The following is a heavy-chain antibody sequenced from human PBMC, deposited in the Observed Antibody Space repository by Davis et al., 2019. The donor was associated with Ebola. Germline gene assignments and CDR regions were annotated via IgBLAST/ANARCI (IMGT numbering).Heavy chain of an antibody. Sequence: GESLKTPCAASGLTFSNYGMHWVRQAPGKGREWVAFISYHGKNIPYADSVWGRFTISRDNSKDTLYIQMNSLRPEDTAIYYSAKDRHPLATNKIYYFDYWGHGTLVTVSS. J-gene: IGHJ4*01. D-gene: IGHD2-8*01. CDR2: ISYHGKNI. V-gene: IGHV3-30*18. CDR3: AKDRHPLATNKIYYFDY. CDR1: GLTFSNYG.